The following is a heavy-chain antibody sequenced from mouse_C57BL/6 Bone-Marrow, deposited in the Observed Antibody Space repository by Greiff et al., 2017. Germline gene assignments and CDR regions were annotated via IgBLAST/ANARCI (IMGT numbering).Heavy chain of an antibody. V-gene: IGHV1-64*01. CDR3: ARSSSTVVATDWYCDV. D-gene: IGHD1-1*01. J-gene: IGHJ1*03. CDR1: GYTFTSYW. Sequence: VQLQQPGAELVKPGASVKLSCKASGYTFTSYWMHWVKQRPGQGLEWIGMLHPNSGSTNYNEKFKSKDTLTVDKSSSTAYMQLSSLTSEDSAVYYCARSSSTVVATDWYCDVWGTGTTVTVAS. CDR2: LHPNSGST.